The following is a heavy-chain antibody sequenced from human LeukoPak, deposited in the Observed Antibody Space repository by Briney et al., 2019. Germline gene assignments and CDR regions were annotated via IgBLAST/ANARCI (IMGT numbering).Heavy chain of an antibody. CDR3: ATRGPGGYFDWFDY. V-gene: IGHV1-2*02. CDR2: INPNSGGT. J-gene: IGHJ5*01. Sequence: ASVKVSCKASGYTFTGYYMHWVRQAPGQGLEWMGWINPNSGGTIYAQKFQGRVTMTEDTSTDTAYMELSSLRSEDTAVYYCATRGPGGYFDWFDYWGQGTLVTVSS. D-gene: IGHD3-9*01. CDR1: GYTFTGYY.